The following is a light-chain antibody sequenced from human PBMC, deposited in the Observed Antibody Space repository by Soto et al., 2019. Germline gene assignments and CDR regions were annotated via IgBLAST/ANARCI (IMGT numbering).Light chain of an antibody. V-gene: IGKV1-27*01. Sequence: DIQMTQSPSSLSASVGDRVTITCRASQGITNSLARYQQKPGKVPKLLIYAASTLQSGVPSRFSGRGSGTDFTLTISSLQPEDVATYYCQKYNSAPPLFAFGPGTKVDIK. J-gene: IGKJ3*01. CDR1: QGITNS. CDR2: AAS. CDR3: QKYNSAPPLFA.